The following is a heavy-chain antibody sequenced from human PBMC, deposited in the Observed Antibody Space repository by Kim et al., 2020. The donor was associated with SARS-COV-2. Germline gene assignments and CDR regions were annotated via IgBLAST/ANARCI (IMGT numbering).Heavy chain of an antibody. CDR3: NYYYDSSNGDYFDY. J-gene: IGHJ4*02. D-gene: IGHD3-22*01. CDR2: IKSKTDGGTP. Sequence: GGSLRLSCAASGFTFSNAWMSWVRQAPGKGLEWVGRIKSKTDGGTPDYAAPVKGRFTISRDDSKNTLYLQMNSLKTEDTAVYYCNYYYDSSNGDYFDYWGQGTLVTVSS. V-gene: IGHV3-15*01. CDR1: GFTFSNAW.